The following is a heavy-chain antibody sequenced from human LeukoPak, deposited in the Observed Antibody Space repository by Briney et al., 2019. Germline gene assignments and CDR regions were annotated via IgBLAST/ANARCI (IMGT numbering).Heavy chain of an antibody. CDR2: INPNSGGT. CDR1: GYTFTGYY. J-gene: IGHJ3*02. CDR3: ARRYCSSTSCYFDDAFDI. V-gene: IGHV1-2*02. D-gene: IGHD2-2*01. Sequence: GASVKVSCKASGYTFTGYYMHWVRQAPGQGLEWMGWINPNSGGTNYAQKFQGRVTMTRDTSISTAYMELSRLRSDDTAVYYCARRYCSSTSCYFDDAFDIWGQGTMVTVSS.